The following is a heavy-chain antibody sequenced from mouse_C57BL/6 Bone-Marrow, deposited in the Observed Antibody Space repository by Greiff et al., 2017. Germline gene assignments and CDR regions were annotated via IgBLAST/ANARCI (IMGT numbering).Heavy chain of an antibody. J-gene: IGHJ2*01. D-gene: IGHD1-1*01. CDR3: AILYYDCSSSVLFDY. Sequence: QVQLQQPGAELVKPGASVKVSCKASGYTFTSYWMHWVKQRPGQGLEWIGRIHPSDSDTNYNQKFKGKATLTVDKSSSTAYMQLSSLTSEDAAVYYCAILYYDCSSSVLFDYWGQGNTLTVFS. CDR2: IHPSDSDT. V-gene: IGHV1-74*01. CDR1: GYTFTSYW.